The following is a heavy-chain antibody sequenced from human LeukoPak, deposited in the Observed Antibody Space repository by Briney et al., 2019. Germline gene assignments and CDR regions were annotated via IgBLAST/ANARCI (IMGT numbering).Heavy chain of an antibody. CDR2: INHSGST. J-gene: IGHJ3*02. D-gene: IGHD6-19*01. CDR3: ARLYSSGWFNDAFDI. Sequence: SETLSLTCAVYGGSFSGYYWSWLRQPPGKGLEWLGEINHSGSTNYNPSLKSRVTISVDTSKNQFSLKLSSVTAADTAVYYCARLYSSGWFNDAFDIWGQGTMVTVSS. V-gene: IGHV4-34*01. CDR1: GGSFSGYY.